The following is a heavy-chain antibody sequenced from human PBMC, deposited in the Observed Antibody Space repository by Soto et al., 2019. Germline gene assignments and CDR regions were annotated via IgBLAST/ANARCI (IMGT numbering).Heavy chain of an antibody. CDR3: APVEQYESGSYYSFYVS. V-gene: IGHV3-74*01. D-gene: IGHD3-10*01. Sequence: GGSLRLSCAASGFTFSRFWMHWVRQVPGEGLEWVSRISPDGTRTAYADSVKGRFTISGDNAKSTQYLQMNSLRIEDTAMYYCAPVEQYESGSYYSFYVSWGQGVLVTVSS. CDR2: ISPDGTRT. CDR1: GFTFSRFW. J-gene: IGHJ5*02.